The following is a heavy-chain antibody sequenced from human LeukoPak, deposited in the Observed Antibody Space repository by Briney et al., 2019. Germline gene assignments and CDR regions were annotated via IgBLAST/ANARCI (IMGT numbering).Heavy chain of an antibody. Sequence: GGSLRLSCAASGFTFSNYAVHWVRQAPGKGLEWVAVINYDGSNKFYADSVKGRFSISRDNSKNTLSLQLNSLRAEDTAVYYCARDPSSRGYSTTLVVVSYYFDSWGQGTLVTVSS. CDR1: GFTFSNYA. J-gene: IGHJ4*02. CDR3: ARDPSSRGYSTTLVVVSYYFDS. CDR2: INYDGSNK. V-gene: IGHV3-30*03. D-gene: IGHD3-22*01.